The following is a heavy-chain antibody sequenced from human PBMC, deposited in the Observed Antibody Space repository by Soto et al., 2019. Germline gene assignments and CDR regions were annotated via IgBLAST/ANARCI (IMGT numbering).Heavy chain of an antibody. CDR3: VCFLSGVVH. CDR2: TTHKREEYTT. D-gene: IGHD3-3*01. V-gene: IGHV3-72*01. Sequence: EVQLVESGGGLVQPGRSLRLSCAASGFTLSDHYMDWVRQAPGKGLEWVGRTTHKREEYTTEYAASVKGRFTISRDDSKKSLYLQVNSLTTEDTAVYYCVCFLSGVVHWGQGTLVTVSS. J-gene: IGHJ4*02. CDR1: GFTLSDHY.